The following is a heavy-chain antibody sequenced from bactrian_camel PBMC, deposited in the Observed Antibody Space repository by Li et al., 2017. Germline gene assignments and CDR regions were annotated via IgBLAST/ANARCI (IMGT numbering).Heavy chain of an antibody. J-gene: IGHJ4*01. CDR3: AADRTAWQYANGCYGWSY. CDR2: IASDGHT. V-gene: IGHV3S53*01. CDR1: GYTYSANC. D-gene: IGHD3*01. Sequence: VQLVESGGGSVQAGGSLRLSCAASGYTYSANCMGWFRQAPGKEREGVAVIASDGHTSYADSVKGRFTISRDNAKNTLLLEMNSLEPDDTAMYYCAADRTAWQYANGCYGWSYWGQGTQVTVS.